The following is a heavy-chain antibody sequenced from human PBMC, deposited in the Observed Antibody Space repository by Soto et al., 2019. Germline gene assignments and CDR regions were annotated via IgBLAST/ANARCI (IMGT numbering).Heavy chain of an antibody. CDR1: GFTFSAYS. Sequence: GSLRLSCAASGFTFSAYSMNWVRQAPGKGLEWVSYISSSSSYITYADSVKGRFTISRDNAKNSLYLQMNSLRAEDTAVYYCARDIAARVDYWGQGTLVT. D-gene: IGHD6-13*01. CDR3: ARDIAARVDY. J-gene: IGHJ4*02. CDR2: ISSSSSYI. V-gene: IGHV3-21*05.